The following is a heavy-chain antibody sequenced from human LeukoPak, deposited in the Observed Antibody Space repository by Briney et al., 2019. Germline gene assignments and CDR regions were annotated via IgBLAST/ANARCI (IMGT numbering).Heavy chain of an antibody. Sequence: SETLSLTCTVSGGPISSSSYYWGWIRQPPGKGLEWIGSIYYSGSTYYNPSLKSRVTISVDTSKNQFSLKLSSVTAADTAVYYCARTLYYDSSGYYRYWGQGTLVTVSS. CDR2: IYYSGST. CDR1: GGPISSSSYY. D-gene: IGHD3-22*01. V-gene: IGHV4-39*01. J-gene: IGHJ4*02. CDR3: ARTLYYDSSGYYRY.